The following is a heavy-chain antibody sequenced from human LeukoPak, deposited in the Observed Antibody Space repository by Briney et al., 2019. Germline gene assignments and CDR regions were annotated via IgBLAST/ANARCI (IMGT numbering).Heavy chain of an antibody. CDR3: ARNGYGSGSSW. V-gene: IGHV4-61*02. CDR1: GASISGGSSY. CDR2: IHNSGGI. Sequence: ASQTLSLTCTVSGASISGGSSYWSWIRQPAGEGLEWIGRIHNSGGINYNPSLSSRVTISVDTSKNQVSLKLTSVTAADTAMYYCARNGYGSGSSWWGQGALVTVSS. J-gene: IGHJ4*02. D-gene: IGHD3-10*01.